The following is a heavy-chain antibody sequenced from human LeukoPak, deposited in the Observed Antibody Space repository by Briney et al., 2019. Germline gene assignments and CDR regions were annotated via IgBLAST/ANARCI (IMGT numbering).Heavy chain of an antibody. J-gene: IGHJ4*02. V-gene: IGHV1-3*01. D-gene: IGHD3-10*01. CDR2: INAGNGNT. Sequence: ASVKVSCKASGYTFTSYAMHWVRQAPGQRLEWMGWINAGNGNTKYSQKFQGRVTITRDTSASTAYMELSSLRSEDPAVYYCARITMVRGVIGYYFDYWGQGNLVTVSS. CDR3: ARITMVRGVIGYYFDY. CDR1: GYTFTSYA.